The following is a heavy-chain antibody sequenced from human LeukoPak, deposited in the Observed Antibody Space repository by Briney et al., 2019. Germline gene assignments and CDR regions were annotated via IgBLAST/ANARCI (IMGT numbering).Heavy chain of an antibody. D-gene: IGHD3-3*01. J-gene: IGHJ6*03. V-gene: IGHV1-69*05. CDR3: ARDLRYYDFWSGPSRRYYYYMDV. CDR2: IIPIFGTA. CDR1: GGTFSSYA. Sequence: SVKVSCKASGGTFSSYAISWVRQAPGQGLEWMGGIIPIFGTANYAQKFQGRVTITTDESTSTAYMELSSLRSEDTAVYYCARDLRYYDFWSGPSRRYYYYMDVWGKGTTVTVS.